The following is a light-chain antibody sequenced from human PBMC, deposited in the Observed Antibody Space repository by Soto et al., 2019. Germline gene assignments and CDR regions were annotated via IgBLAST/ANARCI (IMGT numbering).Light chain of an antibody. Sequence: EIVLTQSPATLSLSPGERVTLSCRASQTVSSSLAWYQQKPGQAPRLLIYDASNRATGIPARFSGSGSGTDFTLTISSLKLEDFAVYYCQQRSSSITFGQGTRLEIK. CDR2: DAS. CDR3: QQRSSSIT. J-gene: IGKJ5*01. V-gene: IGKV3-11*01. CDR1: QTVSSS.